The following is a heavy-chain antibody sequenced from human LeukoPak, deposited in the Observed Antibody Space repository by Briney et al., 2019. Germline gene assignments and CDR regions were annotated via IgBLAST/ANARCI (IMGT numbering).Heavy chain of an antibody. CDR3: ASIVVVPAANSFFDY. CDR1: GFTVSSNY. D-gene: IGHD2-2*01. CDR2: IYYSGST. V-gene: IGHV4-30-4*08. Sequence: LRLSCAASGFTVSSNYMSWIRQPPGKGLEWIGYIYYSGSTYYNPSLKSRVTISVDTSKNQFSLKLSSVTAADTAVYYCASIVVVPAANSFFDYWGQGTLVTVSS. J-gene: IGHJ4*02.